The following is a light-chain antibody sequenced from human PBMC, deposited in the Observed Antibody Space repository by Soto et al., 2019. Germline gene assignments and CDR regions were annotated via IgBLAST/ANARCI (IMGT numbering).Light chain of an antibody. Sequence: EIVLTQSPGTLSLSPGERATLSCRARQSVSSNYLAWYQQKPGQAPRLLIYGASSRATGIPDRFSGSGSGTDSTLTISRLEPEDFAVYYCQHYGRSAYTFGQGTTLEIK. CDR3: QHYGRSAYT. CDR1: QSVSSNY. CDR2: GAS. J-gene: IGKJ2*01. V-gene: IGKV3-20*01.